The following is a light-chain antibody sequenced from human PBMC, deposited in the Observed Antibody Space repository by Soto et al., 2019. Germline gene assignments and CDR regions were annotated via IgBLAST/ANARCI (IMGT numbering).Light chain of an antibody. CDR2: EVS. J-gene: IGLJ1*01. Sequence: QSVLTQPASVSGSPGQSITISCTGTSSDVGGYNYVSWYQQYPGKAPKLMIYEVSSRPSGVSNRFSGSKSGNTASLTISGLQAEDEADYYCSSYTSSSNYVFGTGTKLTVL. CDR1: SSDVGGYNY. V-gene: IGLV2-14*01. CDR3: SSYTSSSNYV.